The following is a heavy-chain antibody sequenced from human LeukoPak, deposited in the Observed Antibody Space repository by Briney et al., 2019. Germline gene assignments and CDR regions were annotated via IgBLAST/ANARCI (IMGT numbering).Heavy chain of an antibody. D-gene: IGHD5-24*01. CDR1: GGSISSGGFC. Sequence: PSETLSLTCTVSGGSISSGGFCWSWIRQHPGKGLEWIGYIYYTGSTYYNPSLKSRVTISVDTSKNQFSLKLSSVTAADTAVYYCASFRMATITGDYWGQGTLVTVSP. CDR3: ASFRMATITGDY. V-gene: IGHV4-31*03. J-gene: IGHJ4*02. CDR2: IYYTGST.